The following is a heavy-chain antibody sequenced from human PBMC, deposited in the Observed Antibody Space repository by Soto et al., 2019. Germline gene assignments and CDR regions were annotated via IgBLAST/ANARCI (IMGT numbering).Heavy chain of an antibody. J-gene: IGHJ4*03. CDR2: IYSGGST. V-gene: IGHV3-66*01. CDR3: ARTCSGGTCSFDY. Sequence: PGGSLRLSCAVSGFTVSSNYMSWVRQAPGKGLEWVSVIYSGGSTYYADSVKGRFTISRDNSENTLYLQMNSLRAEDTAVYYCARTCSGGTCSFDYWGQGTLVTVSS. CDR1: GFTVSSNY. D-gene: IGHD2-15*01.